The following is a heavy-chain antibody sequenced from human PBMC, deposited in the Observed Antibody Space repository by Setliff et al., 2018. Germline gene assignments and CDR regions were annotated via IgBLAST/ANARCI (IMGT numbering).Heavy chain of an antibody. D-gene: IGHD2-15*01. CDR1: GFTFSNYR. CDR3: ARTCSGSGCYGGLES. V-gene: IGHV3-33*08. J-gene: IGHJ4*02. Sequence: GGSLRLSCAASGFTFSNYRMHWVRQAPGKGLEWVAVIWHDGGNKYHADSVKGRFTVARDNSKNTLYLQMNSLRPEDTAVYYCARTCSGSGCYGGLESWGQGTPVTGSS. CDR2: IWHDGGNK.